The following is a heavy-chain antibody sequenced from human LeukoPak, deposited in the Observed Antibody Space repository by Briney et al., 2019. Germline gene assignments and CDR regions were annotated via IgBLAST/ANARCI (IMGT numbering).Heavy chain of an antibody. CDR3: ATSLLRGSSGYYPRWYFDY. J-gene: IGHJ4*02. V-gene: IGHV1-24*01. CDR2: FDPEDGET. Sequence: ASVKVSCKVSGHILTTLSIHWVRQAPGKGLEWMGGFDPEDGETIYAQKFQGRVTMTEDTSTDTAYMELSSLRSEDTAVYYCATSLLRGSSGYYPRWYFDYWGQGTLVTVSS. CDR1: GHILTTLS. D-gene: IGHD3-22*01.